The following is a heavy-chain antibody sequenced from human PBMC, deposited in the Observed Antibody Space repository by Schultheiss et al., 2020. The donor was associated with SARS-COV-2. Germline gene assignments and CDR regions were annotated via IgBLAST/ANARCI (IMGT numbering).Heavy chain of an antibody. CDR2: IYYSGST. D-gene: IGHD6-13*01. J-gene: IGHJ4*02. V-gene: IGHV4-61*05. CDR1: GGSISSGYY. Sequence: SETLSLTCTVSGGSISSGYYWGWIRQPPGKGLEWIGYIYYSGSTNYNPSLKSRVTISVDTSKNQFSLKLSSVTAADTAVYYCAAGTGGIDYWGQGTLVTVSS. CDR3: AAGTGGIDY.